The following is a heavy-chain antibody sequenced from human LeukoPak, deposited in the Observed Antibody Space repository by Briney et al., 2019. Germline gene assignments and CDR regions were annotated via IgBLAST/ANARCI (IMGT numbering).Heavy chain of an antibody. CDR2: IYSGGST. CDR1: GFTVSSNY. J-gene: IGHJ5*02. V-gene: IGHV3-66*01. D-gene: IGHD2-15*01. Sequence: GGSLRLSCAASGFTVSSNYMSWVRQAPGKGLEWVSVIYSGGSTYYADSVRGRFTISRDNAKNSLSLQMNSLRAEDTAVYSCARGADGVSSNSRGWFDPWGQGTLVTVSS. CDR3: ARGADGVSSNSRGWFDP.